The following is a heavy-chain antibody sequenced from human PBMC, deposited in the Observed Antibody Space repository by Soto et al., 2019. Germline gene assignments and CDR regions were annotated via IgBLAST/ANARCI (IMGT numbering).Heavy chain of an antibody. D-gene: IGHD2-15*01. Sequence: QVQLVQSGAEVKKPGSSVKVSCTASGGTFSSYAISWVRQAPGQGLEWMGGIIPIFGTANYAQKFQGRVTITADKSTGTAYMELSSLRSEVTAVYYCARVELGYCSGGSCCNWFDPWCQGTLVTVSS. J-gene: IGHJ5*02. V-gene: IGHV1-69*06. CDR2: IIPIFGTA. CDR3: ARVELGYCSGGSCCNWFDP. CDR1: GGTFSSYA.